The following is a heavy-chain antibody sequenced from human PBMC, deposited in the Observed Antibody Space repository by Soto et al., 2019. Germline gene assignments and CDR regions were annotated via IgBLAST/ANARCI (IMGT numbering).Heavy chain of an antibody. Sequence: PSETLSLTCAVSGGSISSGVSSWSWIRQHPGKGLCGIGDIYTSVSTYYNPSLKSRFTISVHRSKNQFSLKLSSVPAADTAVYYGARVSYYESGAIDPWGQGTLVTVAS. CDR3: ARVSYYESGAIDP. CDR2: IYTSVST. J-gene: IGHJ5*02. D-gene: IGHD3-22*01. V-gene: IGHV4-30-2*01. CDR1: GGSISSGVSS.